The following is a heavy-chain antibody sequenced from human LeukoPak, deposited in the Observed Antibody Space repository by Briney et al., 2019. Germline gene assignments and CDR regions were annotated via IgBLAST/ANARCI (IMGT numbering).Heavy chain of an antibody. CDR1: GFTFSSYA. V-gene: IGHV3-23*01. D-gene: IGHD2-15*01. CDR3: AKDIQVVVAATLAY. J-gene: IGHJ4*02. CDR2: ISDSGGRT. Sequence: TGGSLRLSCAASGFTFSSYAMSWVRQAPGKGLEWVASISDSGGRTYHADSVKGRFTISRDNSKNTLFLQMSSLRAEDTAVYYCAKDIQVVVAATLAYWGQGTLVTVSS.